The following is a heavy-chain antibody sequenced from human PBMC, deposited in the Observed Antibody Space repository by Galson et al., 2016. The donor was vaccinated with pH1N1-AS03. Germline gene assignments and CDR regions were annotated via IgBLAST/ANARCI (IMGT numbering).Heavy chain of an antibody. CDR1: GFTFSLYS. CDR3: VKNWQYDN. D-gene: IGHD1-1*01. Sequence: SLRLSCAASGFTFSLYSMHWVRQAPGKGLEYVSVITSNGGTTYYADSVKGRFTISRDNFKNTLFLQMSSLKTDDTAVYYCVKNWQYDNWGQGTLVTVSS. V-gene: IGHV3-64D*06. J-gene: IGHJ4*02. CDR2: ITSNGGTT.